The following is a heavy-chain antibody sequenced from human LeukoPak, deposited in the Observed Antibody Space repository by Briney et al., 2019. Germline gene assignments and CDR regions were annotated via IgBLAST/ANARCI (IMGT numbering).Heavy chain of an antibody. CDR2: ISSNGGST. Sequence: GGSLRLSCAASGFTFSSYAMHWVRQAPGKGLEYVSAISSNGGSTYYANSVKGRFTISRDNSKNTLYLQMGSLRAEDMAVYYCARDPYDFWSGYSGYWGQGTLVTVSS. CDR1: GFTFSSYA. D-gene: IGHD3-3*01. J-gene: IGHJ4*02. V-gene: IGHV3-64*01. CDR3: ARDPYDFWSGYSGY.